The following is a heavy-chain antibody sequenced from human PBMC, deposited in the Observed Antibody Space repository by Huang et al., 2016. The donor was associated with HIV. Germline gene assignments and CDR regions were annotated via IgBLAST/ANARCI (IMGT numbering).Heavy chain of an antibody. CDR3: ARPLLGYSNGYYFDY. CDR1: GFSFTNYW. V-gene: IGHV5-51*03. J-gene: IGHJ4*02. CDR2: IYPGDADT. Sequence: EVQLVQSGAEVKKPGESLKIYCKGSGFSFTNYWFGWVRQIPGKGLEWRGIIYPGDADTTYSPSFRGQVTISADKSSNAAYLQWNSLKASDSAMYYCARPLLGYSNGYYFDYWGQGTLVTVSS. D-gene: IGHD5-18*01.